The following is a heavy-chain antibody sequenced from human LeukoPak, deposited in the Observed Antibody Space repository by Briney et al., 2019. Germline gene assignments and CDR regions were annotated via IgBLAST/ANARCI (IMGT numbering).Heavy chain of an antibody. Sequence: SVKVSCKASGYIFNGYYMQWVRQAPGQGLEWMGWINPNSGGTNYAQKFQGRVTMTRDTSISTAYMELSRRRSDDTAVYYCARFNCNYPLDYWGQGTLVTVSS. CDR2: INPNSGGT. CDR1: GYIFNGYY. J-gene: IGHJ4*02. D-gene: IGHD1-7*01. V-gene: IGHV1-2*02. CDR3: ARFNCNYPLDY.